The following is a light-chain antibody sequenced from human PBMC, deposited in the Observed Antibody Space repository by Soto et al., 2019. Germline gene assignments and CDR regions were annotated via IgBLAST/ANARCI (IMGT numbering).Light chain of an antibody. J-gene: IGKJ5*01. V-gene: IGKV3-20*01. CDR1: QSVSSNF. CDR3: QQYDNLIT. Sequence: EILLTQSPGTLSLSPGERTTLSCRASQSVSSNFLDWYQQKPGQAPRLLIYGASSRATGIPDRLSGSGSGTDFTLTISRLEPEDVAVYYCQQYDNLITFGQGTRLEIK. CDR2: GAS.